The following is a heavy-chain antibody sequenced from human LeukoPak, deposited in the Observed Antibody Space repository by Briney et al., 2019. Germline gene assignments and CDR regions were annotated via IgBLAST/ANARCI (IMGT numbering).Heavy chain of an antibody. CDR3: ARALYYYDSSGYLDY. Sequence: PGGSLRLSCAASGFTFSSYGTHWVRQAPGKGVEWVAFIWYDGSNKYYADSVKGRFTISRDNSKNTLYLQMSSLRAEDTAVYYCARALYYYDSSGYLDYWGQGTLVTVSS. D-gene: IGHD3-22*01. CDR1: GFTFSSYG. J-gene: IGHJ4*02. V-gene: IGHV3-30*02. CDR2: IWYDGSNK.